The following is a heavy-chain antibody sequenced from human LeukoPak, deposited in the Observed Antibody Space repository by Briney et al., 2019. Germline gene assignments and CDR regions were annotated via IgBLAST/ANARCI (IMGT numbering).Heavy chain of an antibody. CDR3: ARDQGYCSGGRCHSHFDY. Sequence: GGSLRLSCATSGFTFSSYSMQWVRQAPGKGLEWVAVIWVDGSKKFYADSVEGRFTISRDDSKSTSYLQMNSLRAEDTAVYYCARDQGYCSGGRCHSHFDYWAREPWSPSPQ. CDR2: IWVDGSKK. CDR1: GFTFSSYS. D-gene: IGHD2-15*01. J-gene: IGHJ4*02. V-gene: IGHV3-33*01.